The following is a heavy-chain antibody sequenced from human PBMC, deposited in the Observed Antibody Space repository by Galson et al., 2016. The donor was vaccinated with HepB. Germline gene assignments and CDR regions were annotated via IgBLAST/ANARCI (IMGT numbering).Heavy chain of an antibody. J-gene: IGHJ4*02. V-gene: IGHV3-23*01. CDR2: IRGAGLST. Sequence: SLRLSRAASGVTFNNYVMSWVRQAPGKGLEWVSSIRGAGLSTDYADSVKGRFTISRDNSKNTLYLQMDSLSAEDTAVYVCARRSIPVVGVANYFGDWGQGTLVTVSS. CDR3: ARRSIPVVGVANYFGD. D-gene: IGHD3-3*01. CDR1: GVTFNNYV.